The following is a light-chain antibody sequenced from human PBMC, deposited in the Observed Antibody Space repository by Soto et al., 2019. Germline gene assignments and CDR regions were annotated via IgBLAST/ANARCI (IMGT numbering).Light chain of an antibody. Sequence: SVLTQPASVSGSPGQSITISCTGTSSDVGGYNYVSWYQQHPGKAPKLMIYEVSTRPSGVSNRFSGSKSGNTASLTISGLQAEDEADYYCSSYTSSSTLVVFGGGTKVTVL. CDR1: SSDVGGYNY. V-gene: IGLV2-14*01. CDR3: SSYTSSSTLVV. CDR2: EVS. J-gene: IGLJ2*01.